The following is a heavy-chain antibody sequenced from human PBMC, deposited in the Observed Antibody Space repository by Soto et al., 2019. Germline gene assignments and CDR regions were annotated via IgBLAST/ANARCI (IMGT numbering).Heavy chain of an antibody. CDR2: IDPSDSYT. CDR1: GDSFTSDW. D-gene: IGHD6-6*01. CDR3: ARQRVGAIAARIYYYYGMDV. V-gene: IGHV5-10-1*04. Sequence: PGESLKISCKGSGDSFTSDWITWVRQMPGKGLEWMGRIDPSDSYTKYSPSFQGQVTISADKSISTAYLQWSSLKASDTAMYYCARQRVGAIAARIYYYYGMDVWGQGTTVTVSS. J-gene: IGHJ6*02.